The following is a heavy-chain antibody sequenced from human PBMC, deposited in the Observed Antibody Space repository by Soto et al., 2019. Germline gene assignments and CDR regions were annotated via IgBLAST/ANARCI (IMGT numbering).Heavy chain of an antibody. V-gene: IGHV1-46*01. J-gene: IGHJ4*02. Sequence: ASVKVSCKASGYTFTSYYMHWVRQAPGQGPEWMGIINPSGGSTSYAQKFQGRVTMTRDTSTSTVYMELSSLRSEDTAVYYCARAPPAGTFWSGYFYYFDYWGQGTLVTVSS. CDR3: ARAPPAGTFWSGYFYYFDY. CDR2: INPSGGST. CDR1: GYTFTSYY. D-gene: IGHD3-3*01.